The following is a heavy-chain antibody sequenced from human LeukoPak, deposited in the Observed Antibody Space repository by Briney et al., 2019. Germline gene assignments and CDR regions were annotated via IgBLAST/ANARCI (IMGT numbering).Heavy chain of an antibody. Sequence: AETLSLTCAVYGGSFSGYYWSWIRQPPGKGLEGIGEINHSGSTNYNPSLKRRVNIYVETSKKHSSLKLSSVTAADTAVYYCARSGIRGSSWSRAMYYFDYWGEGNLVTVSS. V-gene: IGHV4-34*01. D-gene: IGHD6-13*01. CDR2: INHSGST. CDR3: ARSGIRGSSWSRAMYYFDY. CDR1: GGSFSGYY. J-gene: IGHJ4*02.